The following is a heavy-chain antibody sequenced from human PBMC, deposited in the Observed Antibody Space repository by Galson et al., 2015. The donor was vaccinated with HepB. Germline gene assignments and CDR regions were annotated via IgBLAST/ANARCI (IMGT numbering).Heavy chain of an antibody. CDR1: GFNFNSYG. CDR3: AKTPVGATPWWFDP. J-gene: IGHJ5*02. V-gene: IGHV3-33*06. D-gene: IGHD1-26*01. CDR2: IWYDGSNT. Sequence: SLRLSCAASGFNFNSYGMHWVRQAPGKGLEWMAVIWYDGSNTYYADSVKGRFTISRDNSKNTLYLQMNSLGAEDTAVYYCAKTPVGATPWWFDPWGQGTLVTVSS.